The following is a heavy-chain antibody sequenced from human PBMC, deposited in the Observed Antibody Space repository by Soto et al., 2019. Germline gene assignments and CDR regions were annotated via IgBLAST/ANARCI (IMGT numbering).Heavy chain of an antibody. J-gene: IGHJ6*02. CDR1: GGTFSSYA. D-gene: IGHD3-3*01. CDR3: ASPTREWLFPARDYYYGMDV. Sequence: QVQLVQSGAEVKKPGSSVKVSCKASGGTFSSYAISWVRQAPGQGLEWMGGIIPIFGTANYAQKFQGRFTITADKSKSTAYMELSSLRSEDTAVYYCASPTREWLFPARDYYYGMDVWGQGTTVTVSS. CDR2: IIPIFGTA. V-gene: IGHV1-69*06.